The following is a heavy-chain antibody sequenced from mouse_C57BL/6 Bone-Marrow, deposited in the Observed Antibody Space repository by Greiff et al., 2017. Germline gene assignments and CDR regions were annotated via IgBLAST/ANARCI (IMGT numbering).Heavy chain of an antibody. Sequence: EVKVVESGGGLVQSGRSLRLSCATSGFTFRAFYMEWVRQAPGKGLEWIAASRNKANDYTTEYSASVKGRFIVSRDTSQSILYLQMNALRAEDTAIYYCARANWHYWYFDVWCTGTTVTVSS. CDR2: SRNKANDYTT. J-gene: IGHJ1*03. CDR3: ARANWHYWYFDV. V-gene: IGHV7-1*01. CDR1: GFTFRAFY. D-gene: IGHD4-1*01.